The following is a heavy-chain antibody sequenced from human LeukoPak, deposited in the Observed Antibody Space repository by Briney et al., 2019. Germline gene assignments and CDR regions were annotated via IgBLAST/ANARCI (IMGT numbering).Heavy chain of an antibody. J-gene: IGHJ4*02. CDR3: ARKRDILTGYNDY. V-gene: IGHV3-33*01. CDR1: GFTFSSYG. CDR2: IWYDGSNK. D-gene: IGHD3-9*01. Sequence: GRSLRLSCAASGFTFSSYGMHWVRQAPGKGLEWVAVIWYDGSNKYYADSVKGRFTISRDNSKNTLYLQMNSLRAEDTAVYYCARKRDILTGYNDYWGQGTLVTVSS.